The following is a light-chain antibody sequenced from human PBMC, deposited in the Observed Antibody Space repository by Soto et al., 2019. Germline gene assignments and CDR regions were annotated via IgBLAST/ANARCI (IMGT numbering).Light chain of an antibody. CDR3: QQYGISRYT. CDR1: QSISSNL. Sequence: EIVLTQSPGTLSLSPGERATLSCRASQSISSNLLAWYQQRPGQAPRLLIYGVSSRATGIPDRFSGSGSGTDFTLTISRLEPEDFAVYYCQQYGISRYTFGQGTKLEIQ. V-gene: IGKV3-20*01. J-gene: IGKJ2*01. CDR2: GVS.